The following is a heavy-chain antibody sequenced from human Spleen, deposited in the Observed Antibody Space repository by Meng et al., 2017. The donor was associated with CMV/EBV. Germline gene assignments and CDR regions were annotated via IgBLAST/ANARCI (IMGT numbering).Heavy chain of an antibody. V-gene: IGHV3-23*01. Sequence: GGSLRLSCAASGFTFSSYAMSWVRQAPGKGLEWVATISGSGGTTYNADSVKGRFTISRDNSQNTLYVQMNSLRVEDTAVYYCAKGNIVTVPAATDYWGQGTLVTVSS. J-gene: IGHJ4*02. CDR1: GFTFSSYA. CDR3: AKGNIVTVPAATDY. CDR2: ISGSGGTT. D-gene: IGHD2-2*01.